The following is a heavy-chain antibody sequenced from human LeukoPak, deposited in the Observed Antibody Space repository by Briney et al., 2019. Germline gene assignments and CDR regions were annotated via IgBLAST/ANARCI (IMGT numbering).Heavy chain of an antibody. D-gene: IGHD1-1*01. V-gene: IGHV3-11*04. CDR3: ARGTIQLWPFDY. Sequence: GGSLRLSCAASGFTFSNAWMSWVRQAPGKGLEWVSYINTISTTIYYADSVKGRFTISRDNAKNSLYLQMNSLRAEDTAVYYCARGTIQLWPFDYWGQGTLVTVSS. CDR1: GFTFSNAW. J-gene: IGHJ4*02. CDR2: INTISTTI.